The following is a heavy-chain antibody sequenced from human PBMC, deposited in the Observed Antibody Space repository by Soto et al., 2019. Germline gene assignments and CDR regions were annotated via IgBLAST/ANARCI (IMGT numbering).Heavy chain of an antibody. CDR1: GGTFSSYA. CDR2: VIPIFGTA. V-gene: IGHV1-69*13. J-gene: IGHJ4*02. CDR3: ARPRYYYDSSGYFLEY. D-gene: IGHD3-22*01. Sequence: SVKVSCKASGGTFSSYAISWVRQAPGQGLEWMGGVIPIFGTANYAQKFQGRVTITADESTSTAYMELSSLRSEDTAVYYCARPRYYYDSSGYFLEYWGQGTLVTVSS.